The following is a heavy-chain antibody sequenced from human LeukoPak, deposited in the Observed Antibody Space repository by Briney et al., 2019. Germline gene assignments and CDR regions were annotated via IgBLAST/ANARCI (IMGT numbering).Heavy chain of an antibody. CDR3: ASHDYGDYVEDY. D-gene: IGHD4-17*01. CDR2: NSSSGSTI. J-gene: IGHJ4*02. V-gene: IGHV3-48*03. Sequence: PGGSLRLSCAASGFTFSSYEMNWVRQAPGKGLEWVSYNSSSGSTIYYADSVKGRFTISRDNAKNSLYLQMNSLRAEDTAVCYCASHDYGDYVEDYWGQGTLVTVSS. CDR1: GFTFSSYE.